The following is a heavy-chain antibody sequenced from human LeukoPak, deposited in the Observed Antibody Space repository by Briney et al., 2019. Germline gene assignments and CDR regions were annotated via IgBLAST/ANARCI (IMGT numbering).Heavy chain of an antibody. CDR2: ISGSGGST. CDR3: ARDRRGYSGYIHYYGMDV. V-gene: IGHV3-23*01. D-gene: IGHD5-12*01. J-gene: IGHJ6*04. CDR1: GFTFSSYA. Sequence: PGGSLRLSCAASGFTFSSYAMSWVRQAPGKGLEWVSAISGSGGSTYYADSVKGRFTISRDNSKNTLYLQMNSLRAEDTAVYYCARDRRGYSGYIHYYGMDVWGKGTTVTVSS.